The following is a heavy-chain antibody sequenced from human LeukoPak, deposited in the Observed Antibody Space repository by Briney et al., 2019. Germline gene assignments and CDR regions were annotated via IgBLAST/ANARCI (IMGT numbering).Heavy chain of an antibody. CDR3: ARANCSGGSCYWVSDYYYGMDV. Sequence: GGSLRLSCATSGFSFDDYTMHWVRQAPGKGLEWVSLIRWASGTTYYANSVKGRFTISRDNSKNSLFLQMNSLRAEDTAVYYCARANCSGGSCYWVSDYYYGMDVWGQGTTVTVSS. CDR1: GFSFDDYT. CDR2: IRWASGTT. V-gene: IGHV3-43*01. J-gene: IGHJ6*02. D-gene: IGHD2-15*01.